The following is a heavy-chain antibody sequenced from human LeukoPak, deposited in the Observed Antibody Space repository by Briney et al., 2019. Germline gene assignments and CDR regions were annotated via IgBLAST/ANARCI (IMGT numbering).Heavy chain of an antibody. D-gene: IGHD1-26*01. CDR2: ISSSGSTT. Sequence: GGSLRLSCAASGFTFSSYEMNWVRQAPGKGLEWVSYISSSGSTTYYADSMKGRFTISRDNAKNSLYLQMNSLRAEDTAVYYCPTLRREPTKVRWFDSWGQGTLVTVSS. CDR3: PTLRREPTKVRWFDS. J-gene: IGHJ5*01. CDR1: GFTFSSYE. V-gene: IGHV3-48*03.